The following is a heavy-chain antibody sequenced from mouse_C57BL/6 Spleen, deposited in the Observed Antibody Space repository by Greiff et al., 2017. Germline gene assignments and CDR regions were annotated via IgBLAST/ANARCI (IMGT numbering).Heavy chain of an antibody. CDR3: ARLITTVVAYFDV. Sequence: DVMLVESGGDLVKPGGSLKLSCAASGFTFSSYGMSWVRQTPDKRLEWVATISSGGSYTYYPDSVKGRFTISRDNAKNTLYLQMSSLKSEDTAMYYCARLITTVVAYFDVWGTGTTVTVSS. V-gene: IGHV5-6*02. D-gene: IGHD1-1*01. J-gene: IGHJ1*03. CDR2: ISSGGSYT. CDR1: GFTFSSYG.